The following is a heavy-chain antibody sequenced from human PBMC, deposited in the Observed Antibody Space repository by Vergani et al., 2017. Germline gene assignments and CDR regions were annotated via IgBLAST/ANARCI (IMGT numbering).Heavy chain of an antibody. D-gene: IGHD2-15*01. Sequence: EVQLVESGGGLVQPGGSLRLSCAASGFTFSSYWMSWVRQAPGKGLEWVANIKQDGSEKYYVDSVKGRFTISRDNSKNTLYLQMNSLRAEDTAVYYCANLAGSGESMYYYYYGMDVWGQGTTVTVSS. V-gene: IGHV3-7*01. J-gene: IGHJ6*02. CDR3: ANLAGSGESMYYYYYGMDV. CDR2: IKQDGSEK. CDR1: GFTFSSYW.